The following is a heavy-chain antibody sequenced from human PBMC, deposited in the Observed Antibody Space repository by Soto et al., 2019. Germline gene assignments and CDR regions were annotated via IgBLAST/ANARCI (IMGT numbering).Heavy chain of an antibody. CDR1: GYTFTGNY. J-gene: IGHJ3*02. Sequence: GASVKVSCKDSGYTFTGNYMHWVRQAPGQGLEWMGWINPNSGGTNYAQKFQGWVTMTRDTSISTAYMELSRLRSDDTAVYYCARVREVPAAGDAFDIWGQGTMVTVSS. CDR2: INPNSGGT. CDR3: ARVREVPAAGDAFDI. V-gene: IGHV1-2*04. D-gene: IGHD2-2*01.